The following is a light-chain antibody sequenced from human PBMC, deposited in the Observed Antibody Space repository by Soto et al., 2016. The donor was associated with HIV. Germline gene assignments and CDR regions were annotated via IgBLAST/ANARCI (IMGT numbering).Light chain of an antibody. Sequence: DIQMTQSPSSLSASVGDRVTITCRASQNINSYLNWYQQKPGQAPKVLIYAASSLQSGVPSRFSGSGSGTDFTLTIGSLQPEDFATYYCQQSYNAPRTFGQGTKLEIK. CDR3: QQSYNAPRT. CDR1: QNINSY. CDR2: AAS. V-gene: IGKV1-39*01. J-gene: IGKJ2*01.